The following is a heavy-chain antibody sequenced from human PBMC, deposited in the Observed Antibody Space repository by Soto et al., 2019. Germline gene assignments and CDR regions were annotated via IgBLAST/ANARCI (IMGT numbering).Heavy chain of an antibody. V-gene: IGHV4-30-2*01. J-gene: IGHJ5*02. CDR2: IYHSGST. CDR1: GGSISSGGYS. Sequence: PSETLSLTCAVSGGSISSGGYSWSWIRQPPGKGLEWIGYIYHSGSTYYNPSLKSRVTISVDRSKNQLSLKLTSVTAADTAVYYCARDVYENSGFYPRFLNWFDPWGQGTLVTVSS. CDR3: ARDVYENSGFYPRFLNWFDP. D-gene: IGHD3-22*01.